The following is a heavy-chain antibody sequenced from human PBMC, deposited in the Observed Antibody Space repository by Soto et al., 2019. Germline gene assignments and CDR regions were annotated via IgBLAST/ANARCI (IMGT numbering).Heavy chain of an antibody. CDR3: ARVPITIFGVVPPTDYGMDV. V-gene: IGHV1-2*04. CDR1: GYTFTGYY. CDR2: INPNSGGT. D-gene: IGHD3-3*01. Sequence: ASVKVSCKASGYTFTGYYMHWVRQAPGPGLEWMGWINPNSGGTNYAQKFQGWVTMTRDTSISTAYMELSRLRSDDTAVYYCARVPITIFGVVPPTDYGMDVWGQGTTVTVSS. J-gene: IGHJ6*02.